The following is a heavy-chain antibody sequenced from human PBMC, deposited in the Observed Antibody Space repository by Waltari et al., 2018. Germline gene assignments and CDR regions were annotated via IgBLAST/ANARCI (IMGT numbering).Heavy chain of an antibody. Sequence: EVQLVESGGGLIQPGGSLRLPWAAFGFPPPFISLRWVRQPPGKGLEWVSVIYAGGKTYYADSVKGRFTISRDDSQSTLFLQLNNLRAEDTAVYYCARAGLGSPVEWLRLFDQWGQGTLVTVSS. CDR3: ARAGLGSPVEWLRLFDQ. J-gene: IGHJ4*02. CDR2: IYAGGKT. D-gene: IGHD5-12*01. V-gene: IGHV3-53*01. CDR1: GFPPPFIS.